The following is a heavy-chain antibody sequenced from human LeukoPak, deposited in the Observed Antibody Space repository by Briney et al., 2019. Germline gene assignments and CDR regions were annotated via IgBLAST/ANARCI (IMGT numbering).Heavy chain of an antibody. V-gene: IGHV3-9*01. D-gene: IGHD4-11*01. Sequence: GGSLRLSCTASGFTFDDYAMHWVRQAPGKGLEWVSAITWDSGTIGYADSVKGRFTISRDNAKDSLYLQMNSLRAEDTALYYCAKGAQDYRFDYWGQGTLVTVSS. J-gene: IGHJ4*02. CDR1: GFTFDDYA. CDR2: ITWDSGTI. CDR3: AKGAQDYRFDY.